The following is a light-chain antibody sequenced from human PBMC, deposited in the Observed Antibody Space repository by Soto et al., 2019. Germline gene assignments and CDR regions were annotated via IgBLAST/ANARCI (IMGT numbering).Light chain of an antibody. CDR2: LDSDGSH. V-gene: IGLV4-69*01. CDR3: QTWGTGIHVV. Sequence: QPVLTQSPSASASLGASVKLTCTLSSGHSSYAIAWHQQQPEKGPQYLMKLDSDGSHTKGDAIPDRFSGSSSGAERYLTISSLQSEDEADYYCQTWGTGIHVVFGGGTKLTVL. J-gene: IGLJ2*01. CDR1: SGHSSYA.